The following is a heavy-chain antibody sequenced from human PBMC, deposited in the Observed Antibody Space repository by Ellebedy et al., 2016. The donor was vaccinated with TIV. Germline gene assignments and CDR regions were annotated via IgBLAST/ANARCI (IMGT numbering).Heavy chain of an antibody. CDR3: ARGWKSKAARRYNWFDP. CDR1: GGSLTNHF. J-gene: IGHJ5*02. D-gene: IGHD6-6*01. V-gene: IGHV4-34*01. CDR2: INHSGST. Sequence: MPSETLSLTCTVSGGSLTNHFWSWIRQPPGKGLEWIGEINHSGSTNYNPSLKSRVTISVDTSKNQFSLKLSSVTAADTAVYYCARGWKSKAARRYNWFDPWGQGTLVTVSS.